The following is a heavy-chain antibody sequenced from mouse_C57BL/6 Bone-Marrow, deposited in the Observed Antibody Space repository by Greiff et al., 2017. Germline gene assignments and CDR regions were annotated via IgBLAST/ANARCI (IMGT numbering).Heavy chain of an antibody. J-gene: IGHJ1*03. CDR3: ARRRKSYYFWYFDV. D-gene: IGHD2-12*01. V-gene: IGHV1-69*01. CDR1: GYTFTSYW. CDR2: IDPSDSYT. Sequence: QVHVKQPGAELVMPGASVKLSCKASGYTFTSYWMHWVKQRPGQGLEWIGEIDPSDSYTNYNQKFKGKATLTVDKSSSTAYMQLSSLTSEDSAVXFCARRRKSYYFWYFDVWGTGTTVTVSS.